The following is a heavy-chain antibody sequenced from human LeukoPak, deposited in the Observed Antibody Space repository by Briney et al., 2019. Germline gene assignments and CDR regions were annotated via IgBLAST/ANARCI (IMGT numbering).Heavy chain of an antibody. CDR2: ISGTSNTI. V-gene: IGHV3-48*04. CDR3: ARDLMGIAYRGAFYC. Sequence: PGGSLRLSCVASGFTFSTYSMNWVRQAPGKGLEWVSYISGTSNTIYYADSVKGRFTIPRDNAKNSLYLQMNSLRAEDTAVYYCARDLMGIAYRGAFYCWGQGTLVTVSS. J-gene: IGHJ4*02. D-gene: IGHD6-13*01. CDR1: GFTFSTYS.